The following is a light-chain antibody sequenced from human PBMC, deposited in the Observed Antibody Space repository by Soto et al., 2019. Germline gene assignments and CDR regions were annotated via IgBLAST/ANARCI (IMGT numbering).Light chain of an antibody. Sequence: EVVLTQSPATLSLSPGERATLSCGASQSVRSSYLDWYQQKPGLAPRLLIYDASSRATGVPDRFSGSGSGTDFTLTINRLEPEDFAEYYCQQYGSPPWTFGQGTKVEVK. CDR2: DAS. J-gene: IGKJ1*01. V-gene: IGKV3D-20*01. CDR3: QQYGSPPWT. CDR1: QSVRSSY.